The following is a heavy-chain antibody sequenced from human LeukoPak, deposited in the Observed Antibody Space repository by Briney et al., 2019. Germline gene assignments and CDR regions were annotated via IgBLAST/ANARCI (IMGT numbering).Heavy chain of an antibody. CDR1: GYTFTSYY. Sequence: ASVKVSCKASGYTFTSYYMHWVRQAPGQGLEWMGIINPSGGSTSYAQKFQGRVTMTRDTSTSTVYMELSSLGSEDTAVYYCAVNYDSSGYYPNFDYWGQGTLVTVSS. CDR3: AVNYDSSGYYPNFDY. D-gene: IGHD3-22*01. V-gene: IGHV1-46*01. J-gene: IGHJ4*02. CDR2: INPSGGST.